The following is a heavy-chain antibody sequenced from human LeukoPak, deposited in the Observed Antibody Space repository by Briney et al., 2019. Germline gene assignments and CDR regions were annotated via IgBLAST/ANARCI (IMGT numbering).Heavy chain of an antibody. CDR3: ARDGYYGDLYGMDV. Sequence: GGSLRLSCAASGFTFSSCGMHWVRQAPGKGLEWVAVIWYDGTNKYYADSVKGRFTISRDNSKNTLYLQMNSLRAEDTAVYYCARDGYYGDLYGMDVWGQGTTVTVSS. CDR1: GFTFSSCG. D-gene: IGHD4-17*01. CDR2: IWYDGTNK. J-gene: IGHJ6*02. V-gene: IGHV3-33*01.